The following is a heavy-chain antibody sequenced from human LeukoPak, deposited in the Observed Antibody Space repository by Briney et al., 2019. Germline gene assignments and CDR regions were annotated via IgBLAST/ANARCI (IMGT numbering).Heavy chain of an antibody. CDR1: GGSFSGYY. V-gene: IGHV4-34*01. D-gene: IGHD6-19*01. Sequence: SETLSLTGAVYGGSFSGYYWSWIRQPPGKGLEWIGEINHSGSTNYNPSLKSRVTISVDTSKNQFSLKLSSVTAADTAVYYCARGREQWLVLGAFDIWGQGTMVTVSS. CDR3: ARGREQWLVLGAFDI. CDR2: INHSGST. J-gene: IGHJ3*02.